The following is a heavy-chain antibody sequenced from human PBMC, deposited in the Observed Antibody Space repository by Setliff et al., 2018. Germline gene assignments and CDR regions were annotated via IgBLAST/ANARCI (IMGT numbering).Heavy chain of an antibody. J-gene: IGHJ4*02. V-gene: IGHV3-23*01. CDR1: GFTFSSYA. CDR2: ISSSGDYI. D-gene: IGHD3-3*01. CDR3: AKDPRDTYYNFGY. Sequence: SLRLSCAASGFTFSSYAMSWVRQAPGKGLEWVSSISSSGDYIYYANSVEGRFTISRDNSKNTLYLQMNSLRAEDTAVYYCAKDPRDTYYNFGYWGQGTLVTVSS.